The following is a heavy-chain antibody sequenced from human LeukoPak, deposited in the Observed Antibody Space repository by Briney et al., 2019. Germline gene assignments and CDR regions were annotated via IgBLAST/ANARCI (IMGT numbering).Heavy chain of an antibody. CDR1: GGSISSYY. V-gene: IGHV4-4*07. CDR2: IYTSGTI. CDR3: ARHPLQQWLVRSDYYYYMDV. Sequence: SGTLSLTCTVSGGSISSYYWSWIRQPAGTALEWIGRIYTSGTITYNPSLKSRVTMSVDTSKNQFSLKLSSVTAADTAVYYCARHPLQQWLVRSDYYYYMDVWGKGTTVTISS. D-gene: IGHD6-19*01. J-gene: IGHJ6*03.